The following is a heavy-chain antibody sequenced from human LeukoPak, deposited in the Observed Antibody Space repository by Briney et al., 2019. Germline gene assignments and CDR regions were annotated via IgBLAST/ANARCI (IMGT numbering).Heavy chain of an antibody. V-gene: IGHV4-61*02. D-gene: IGHD3-10*01. Sequence: SETLSLTCTVSGGSISSGSYYWSWIRQPAGKGLEWIGRIYTSGSTNYNPSLKSRVTISVDTSKNQFSLKLSSVTAADAAVYYCARENYYGSGTFNLYYYYYMDVWGKGTTVTVSS. CDR3: ARENYYGSGTFNLYYYYYMDV. CDR2: IYTSGST. J-gene: IGHJ6*03. CDR1: GGSISSGSYY.